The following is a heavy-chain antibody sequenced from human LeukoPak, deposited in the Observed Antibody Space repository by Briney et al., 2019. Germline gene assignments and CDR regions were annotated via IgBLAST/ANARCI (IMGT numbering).Heavy chain of an antibody. CDR3: ARAYKDRSLAGKKEFFQH. D-gene: IGHD6-19*01. CDR2: ISPDGSKT. Sequence: GGSLRLSCAASGFTFSSYGFHWVRQAPGKGLEWMVAISPDGSKTSFADSARGRFTISRDNSKNTIYLQMDSLRAEDTALYYCARAYKDRSLAGKKEFFQHWGQGTLVTVSS. V-gene: IGHV3-30*03. J-gene: IGHJ1*01. CDR1: GFTFSSYG.